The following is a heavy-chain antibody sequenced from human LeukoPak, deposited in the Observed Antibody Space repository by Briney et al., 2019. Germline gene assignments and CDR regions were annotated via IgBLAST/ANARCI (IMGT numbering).Heavy chain of an antibody. CDR3: AKGRNDYGDYSDYYFDY. J-gene: IGHJ4*02. CDR1: GFTFSSYA. V-gene: IGHV3-23*01. Sequence: GGSLRLSCAASGFTFSSYAMSWVRQAPGKGLEWVSAISGSGGSTYYADSVKGRFTISRDNSKNTLYLQMNSLRAEDTAVYYCAKGRNDYGDYSDYYFDYWGQGTLVTVSP. D-gene: IGHD4-17*01. CDR2: ISGSGGST.